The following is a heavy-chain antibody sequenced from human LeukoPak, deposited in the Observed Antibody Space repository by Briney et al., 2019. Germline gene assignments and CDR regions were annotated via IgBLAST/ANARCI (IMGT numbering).Heavy chain of an antibody. J-gene: IGHJ3*02. CDR2: ISAYNGNT. CDR3: ARKSYDAGDGFDI. CDR1: GYTFTTYG. Sequence: ASVKVSCTASGYTFTTYGITWVRQAPGQGLEWLGWISAYNGNTYYAQKLQGRVTMTTDTTTSTAYMELRSLRSDDTAVYYCARKSYDAGDGFDIWGQGTMVTVSS. D-gene: IGHD1-1*01. V-gene: IGHV1-18*01.